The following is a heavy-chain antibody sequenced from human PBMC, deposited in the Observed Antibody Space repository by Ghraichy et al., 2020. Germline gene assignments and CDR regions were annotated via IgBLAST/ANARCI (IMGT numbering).Heavy chain of an antibody. CDR2: ISSSGDST. CDR1: GFPFSSHG. J-gene: IGHJ2*01. D-gene: IGHD1-7*01. V-gene: IGHV3-23*01. CDR3: AKIGTTGFWYFDL. Sequence: GGSLRLSCAASGFPFSSHGMSWVRQLPGKGLEWVSSISSSGDSTFYVGSVKGRFTISRDNSKNTLHLQTDSLRSEDTAVYYCAKIGTTGFWYFDLWGRGTLVTVSS.